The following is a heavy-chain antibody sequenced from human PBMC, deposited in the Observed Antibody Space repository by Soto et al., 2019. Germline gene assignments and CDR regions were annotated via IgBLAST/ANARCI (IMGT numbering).Heavy chain of an antibody. Sequence: ASVKVSCKASGYIFTAYSMHWLRQSAGQGLEWMGVVNPSGGSTNYAQKFQGRITMTRDTSTSTVYMDLSSLTSEDSAVYYCSGAESPDTAYFSLYWGQGTPVTVSS. CDR3: SGAESPDTAYFSLY. J-gene: IGHJ4*02. CDR1: GYIFTAYS. D-gene: IGHD1-26*01. V-gene: IGHV1-46*01. CDR2: VNPSGGST.